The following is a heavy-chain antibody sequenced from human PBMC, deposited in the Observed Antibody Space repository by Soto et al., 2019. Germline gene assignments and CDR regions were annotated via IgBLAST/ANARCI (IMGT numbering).Heavy chain of an antibody. D-gene: IGHD3-3*01. CDR1: GFTFSDYY. J-gene: IGHJ6*02. CDR3: ARVLTTIFGVARYGMDV. Sequence: GSLRLSCAASGFTFSDYYMSWIRQAPGKGLEWVSYISSSGSTIYYADSVKGRFTISRDNAKNSLYLQMNSLRAKDTAVYYCARVLTTIFGVARYGMDVWGQGTTVTVSS. CDR2: ISSSGSTI. V-gene: IGHV3-11*01.